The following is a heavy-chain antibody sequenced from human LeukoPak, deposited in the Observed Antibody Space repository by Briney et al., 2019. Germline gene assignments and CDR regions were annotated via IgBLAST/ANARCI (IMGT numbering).Heavy chain of an antibody. J-gene: IGHJ4*02. V-gene: IGHV1-2*02. CDR2: INPNRGGA. CDR3: ASSSAYSYGFDY. D-gene: IGHD5-18*01. CDR1: GYTFTGYY. Sequence: ASVKVSCKASGYTFTGYYMHWVRQAPGQGLAWMGWINPNRGGANYARKFQDRVTMTRDTSISTVYMELSSLRSEDTAVYYCASSSAYSYGFDYWGQGTLVTVSS.